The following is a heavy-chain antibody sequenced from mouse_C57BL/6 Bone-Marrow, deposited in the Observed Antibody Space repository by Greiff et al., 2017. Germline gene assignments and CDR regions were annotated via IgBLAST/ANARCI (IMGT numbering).Heavy chain of an antibody. CDR1: GFNIKDDY. CDR2: IDPENGDT. J-gene: IGHJ4*01. V-gene: IGHV14-4*01. D-gene: IGHD2-1*01. Sequence: EVQLVESGAELVRPGASVKLSCTASGFNIKDDYMHWVKQRPEQGLEWIGWIDPENGDTEYASKFQGKATITADTSSNTVYLQLSSLTSEDTAVYYCTGGNYGENYAMDYWGQGTSVTVSS. CDR3: TGGNYGENYAMDY.